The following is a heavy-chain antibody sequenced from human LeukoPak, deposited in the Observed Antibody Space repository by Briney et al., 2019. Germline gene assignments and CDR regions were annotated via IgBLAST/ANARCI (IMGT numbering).Heavy chain of an antibody. CDR2: MNPNSGNT. CDR1: GYTFTSYD. V-gene: IGHV1-8*01. D-gene: IGHD3-3*01. Sequence: ASVKVSCKASGYTFTSYDINWVRQATGQGLEWMGWMNPNSGNTGYAQKFQGRVTMTRNTSISTAYMELSSLRSEDTAVYYCARESGYHDFWSGYYYYYMDVWGKGTTVTVSS. J-gene: IGHJ6*03. CDR3: ARESGYHDFWSGYYYYYMDV.